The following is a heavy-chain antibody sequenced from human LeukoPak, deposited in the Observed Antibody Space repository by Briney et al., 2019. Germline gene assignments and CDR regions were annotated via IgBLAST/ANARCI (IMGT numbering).Heavy chain of an antibody. CDR3: ASYDFWSGYYGY. J-gene: IGHJ4*02. CDR1: GGSISSSSYY. Sequence: PSETLSLTCTVSGGSISSSSYYWGWIRQPPGKGLEWIGSIYYSGSTNYNPSLKSRVTISVDTSKNQFSLKLSSVTAADTAVYYCASYDFWSGYYGYWGQGTLVTVSS. CDR2: IYYSGST. V-gene: IGHV4-39*07. D-gene: IGHD3-3*01.